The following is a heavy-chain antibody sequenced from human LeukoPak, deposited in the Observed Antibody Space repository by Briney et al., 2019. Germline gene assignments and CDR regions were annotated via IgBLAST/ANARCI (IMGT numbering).Heavy chain of an antibody. CDR3: AKSGASPLYHMDV. CDR1: GFTVSSNY. CDR2: ITGSSGTA. Sequence: GGSLRLSCAASGFTVSSNYMSWVRQAPGKGLEWVSGITGSSGTAYYAGSVKGRFTISRDDSKNTLYLQMSSLRVDDTAIYYCAKSGASPLYHMDVWGKGATVTVSS. J-gene: IGHJ6*03. V-gene: IGHV3-23*01. D-gene: IGHD1-26*01.